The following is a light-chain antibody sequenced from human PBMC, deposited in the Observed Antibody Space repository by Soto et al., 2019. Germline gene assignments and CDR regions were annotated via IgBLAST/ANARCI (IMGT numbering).Light chain of an antibody. Sequence: QSALTQPASVSGSPGQSITISCSGTSSDIGTYDHVAWFQQFPGKTPKLMIYSVSNRPSGVSHRFSGSKSANTASLTISGLQAEDEADYYCCSYTGANSWVFGGGTKLTVL. CDR3: CSYTGANSWV. CDR1: SSDIGTYDH. V-gene: IGLV2-23*02. J-gene: IGLJ3*02. CDR2: SVS.